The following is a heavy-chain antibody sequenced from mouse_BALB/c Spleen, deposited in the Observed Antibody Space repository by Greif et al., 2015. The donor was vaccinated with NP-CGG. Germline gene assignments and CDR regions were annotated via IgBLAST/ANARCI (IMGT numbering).Heavy chain of an antibody. CDR1: GFTFSSYG. CDR3: PITYYYFITPSWFTY. D-gene: IGHD1-1*01. Sequence: EVMLVESGGGLVRPGGSLKLSCAASGFTFSSYGMSWVRQTPDKRLELVATINSNGGSTYYPDSVKGRFTISRDNAKNXLSLQITTLNSEDPAMFYFPITYYYFITPSWFTYWRQGTLVTVS. CDR2: INSNGGST. J-gene: IGHJ3*01. V-gene: IGHV5-6-3*01.